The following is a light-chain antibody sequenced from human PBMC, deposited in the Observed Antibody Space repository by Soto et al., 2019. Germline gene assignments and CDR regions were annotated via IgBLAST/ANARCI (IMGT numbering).Light chain of an antibody. J-gene: IGKJ4*01. V-gene: IGKV3-15*01. CDR1: QNVKTR. CDR3: QQYDEWPLT. CDR2: DAF. Sequence: EKVMTQSPATLSVSPGERATLSCRASQNVKTRLAWYQQKPGQAPRLLIFDAFTRATRIPARFSGSASGTDFTLTISSLQPEDSAVYYCQQYDEWPLTFGGGTKVEIK.